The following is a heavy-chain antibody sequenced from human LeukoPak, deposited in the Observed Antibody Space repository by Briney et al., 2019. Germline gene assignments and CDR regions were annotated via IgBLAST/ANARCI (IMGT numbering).Heavy chain of an antibody. J-gene: IGHJ4*02. Sequence: PGGSLRLSCAASGFTFSSSAMSWVRQAPGKGLEWVSNISGSGSGGSTYYADSAKGRFTISRDNSKNTLYLQMNSLRAEDTAVYYCAKSGYNRFDYWGQGTLVTVSS. D-gene: IGHD5-24*01. CDR3: AKSGYNRFDY. CDR1: GFTFSSSA. V-gene: IGHV3-23*01. CDR2: ISGSGSGGST.